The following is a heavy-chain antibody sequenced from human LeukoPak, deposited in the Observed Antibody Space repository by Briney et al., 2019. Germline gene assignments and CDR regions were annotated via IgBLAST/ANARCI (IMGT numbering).Heavy chain of an antibody. V-gene: IGHV4-4*07. D-gene: IGHD2-2*01. J-gene: IGHJ6*02. CDR3: ARGGGSSSYYYGMDV. Sequence: PSETLSLTCSVSGGSISGYSWSWIRQSAAKGLEWIGRVYTSGNTNYNPSFKSRVTMSIDTSKKQFSLKLYTVTAADTAVYYCARGGGSSSYYYGMDVWGQGTTVTVSS. CDR2: VYTSGNT. CDR1: GGSISGYS.